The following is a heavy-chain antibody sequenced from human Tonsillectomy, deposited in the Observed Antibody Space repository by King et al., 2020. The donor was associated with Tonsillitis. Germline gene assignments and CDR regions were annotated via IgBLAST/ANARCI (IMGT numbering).Heavy chain of an antibody. CDR1: GFTFSSYA. J-gene: IGHJ4*02. CDR3: AKDPTYYKTTYYFDY. D-gene: IGHD3-10*01. V-gene: IGHV3-23*04. CDR2: ISGGGGST. Sequence: QLVQSGGGLVQPGGSLRVSCAASGFTFSSYAMSWVRQAPGKGLEWASLISGGGGSTYYADSVKGRFTISRDNSKNTLYLQMNSLRVEDTAVYYCAKDPTYYKTTYYFDYWGQGTLVTVSS.